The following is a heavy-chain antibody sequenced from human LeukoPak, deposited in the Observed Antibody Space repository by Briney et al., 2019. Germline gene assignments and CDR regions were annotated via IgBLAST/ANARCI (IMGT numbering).Heavy chain of an antibody. CDR3: ARGDGDYTRFDL. V-gene: IGHV5-51*01. J-gene: IGHJ2*01. Sequence: GESLKISCKISGYKLANNWIGWVRQVPGKGLEWMGIIYPGDSDTRYSPSFQGQVTISADKSISTAYLQWSSLKASDTAMYYCARGDGDYTRFDLWGRGTLVTVSS. D-gene: IGHD4-17*01. CDR1: GYKLANNW. CDR2: IYPGDSDT.